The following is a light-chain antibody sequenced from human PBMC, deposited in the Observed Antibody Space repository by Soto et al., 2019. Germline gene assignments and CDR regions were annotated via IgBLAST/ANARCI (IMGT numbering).Light chain of an antibody. V-gene: IGLV2-11*01. CDR1: STDVGGYNF. Sequence: QSALTQPRSVSGSPGQSVTISCTGTSTDVGGYNFVSWYQQHPGKVPKLFIYDVSRRPSGVPDRFSGSKSGNTASLTISGLQAEDEADYYCSSYAGSYTLVFGGGTKVTVL. J-gene: IGLJ2*01. CDR2: DVS. CDR3: SSYAGSYTLV.